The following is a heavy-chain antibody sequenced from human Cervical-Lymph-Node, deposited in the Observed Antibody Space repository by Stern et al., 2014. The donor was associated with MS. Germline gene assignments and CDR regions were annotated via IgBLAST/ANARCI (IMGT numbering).Heavy chain of an antibody. D-gene: IGHD5-12*01. CDR3: AKVWSGYNMNFDY. CDR1: GFTFSSYA. J-gene: IGHJ4*02. CDR2: IGGSDGST. Sequence: EVQLLESGGGLVQPGGSLRLSCAASGFTFSSYAMSWVRQAPGKGLEWVSAIGGSDGSTYYADSVKGRFTISRDNSKNTLYLQMNSLRAEDTAVYYCAKVWSGYNMNFDYWGQGTLVTVSS. V-gene: IGHV3-23*01.